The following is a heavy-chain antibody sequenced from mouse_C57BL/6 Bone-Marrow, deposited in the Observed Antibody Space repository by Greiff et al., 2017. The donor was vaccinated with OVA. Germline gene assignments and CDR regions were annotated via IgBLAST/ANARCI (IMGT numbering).Heavy chain of an antibody. Sequence: QVQLKQSDAELVKPGASVKISCKVSGYTFTDYTIHWMKQRPEQGLEWIGYIYPRDGSSKYNEKFKGKATLTADKSSSTAYLQLNSLTSEDSAVYFCASDVLLWHYWYFDVWGKGTTVTVSS. J-gene: IGHJ1*03. V-gene: IGHV1-78*01. CDR1: GYTFTDYT. CDR3: ASDVLLWHYWYFDV. D-gene: IGHD2-1*01. CDR2: IYPRDGSS.